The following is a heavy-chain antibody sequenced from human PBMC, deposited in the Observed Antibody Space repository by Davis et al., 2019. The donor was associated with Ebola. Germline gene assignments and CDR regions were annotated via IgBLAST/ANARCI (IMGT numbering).Heavy chain of an antibody. CDR2: IWYDGSNK. Sequence: PGGSLRLSCAASGFTFSSYGMHWVRQAPGKGLEWVAVIWYDGSNKYYADSVKGRFTISRDNAKNSLYLQMNSLRAEDTAVYYCARGWRLRDYWGQGTLVTVSS. CDR3: ARGWRLRDY. J-gene: IGHJ4*02. CDR1: GFTFSSYG. V-gene: IGHV3-33*01. D-gene: IGHD4-17*01.